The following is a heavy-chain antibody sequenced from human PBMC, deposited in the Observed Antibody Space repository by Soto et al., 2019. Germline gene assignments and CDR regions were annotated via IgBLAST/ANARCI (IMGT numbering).Heavy chain of an antibody. J-gene: IGHJ4*02. CDR1: GGSISSGGYY. V-gene: IGHV4-31*03. CDR2: IYYTGST. CDR3: ARSIVGANNRQGLGY. D-gene: IGHD1-26*01. Sequence: QVQLQESGPGLVKPSQTLSLTCTVSGGSISSGGYYWSWIRQHPGKGLEWIGYIYYTGSTFYNPSLQGRVTMSVDTSKNQFSLKLSSVTATDTAVYYCARSIVGANNRQGLGYWGQGTLVTVSS.